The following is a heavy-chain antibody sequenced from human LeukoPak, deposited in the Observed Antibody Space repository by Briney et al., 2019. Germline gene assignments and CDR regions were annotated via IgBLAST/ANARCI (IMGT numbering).Heavy chain of an antibody. J-gene: IGHJ5*02. V-gene: IGHV3-30*03. Sequence: PGGSLRLSCAASGFTFSSYGMHWVRQAPGKGLEWVAVISYDGSNKYYADSVKGRFTISRDNSKNTLYLQMNSLRAEDTAVYYCARGFKREKNWFDPWGQGTLVTVSS. CDR3: ARGFKREKNWFDP. CDR1: GFTFSSYG. D-gene: IGHD3-10*01. CDR2: ISYDGSNK.